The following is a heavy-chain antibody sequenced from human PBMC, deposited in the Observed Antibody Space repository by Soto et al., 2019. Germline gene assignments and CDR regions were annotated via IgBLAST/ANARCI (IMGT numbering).Heavy chain of an antibody. Sequence: SETLSLTCTVSGGSISSYYWSWIRQHPGKGLEWIGYIYYSGSTYYNPSLKSRVTISVDTSKNQFSLKLSSVTAADTAVYYCARDGGYSYGPDYYYGMDVWGQGTTVTVSS. CDR3: ARDGGYSYGPDYYYGMDV. J-gene: IGHJ6*02. D-gene: IGHD5-18*01. CDR2: IYYSGST. CDR1: GGSISSYY. V-gene: IGHV4-59*06.